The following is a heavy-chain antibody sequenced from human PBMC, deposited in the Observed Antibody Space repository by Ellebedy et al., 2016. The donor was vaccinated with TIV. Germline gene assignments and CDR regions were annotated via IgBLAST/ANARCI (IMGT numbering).Heavy chain of an antibody. CDR2: TYPGDSDT. CDR1: GYIFTNYW. V-gene: IGHV5-51*01. Sequence: GESLKISCKASGYIFTNYWIAWVRQMPGEGLEYMGTTYPGDSDTRYSPSSQGQVTVSADKSISTAYLQWSSLKASDTAMYYCARRTPYSSSWYGDFDYWGQGTLVTVSS. J-gene: IGHJ4*02. CDR3: ARRTPYSSSWYGDFDY. D-gene: IGHD6-13*01.